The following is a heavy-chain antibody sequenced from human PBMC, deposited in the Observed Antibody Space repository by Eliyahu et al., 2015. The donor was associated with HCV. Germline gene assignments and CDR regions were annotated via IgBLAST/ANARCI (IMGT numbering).Heavy chain of an antibody. Sequence: QVQLVESGGGVVQPGRSLRLSCAASGFTFXXYGMHWVLQAPGKGLEWVAVIWYDGSNKYYADSVKGRFTISRDNSKNTLYLQMNSLRAEDTAVYYCARVVAATSKSYYFDYWGQGTLVTVSS. CDR3: ARVVAATSKSYYFDY. CDR2: IWYDGSNK. V-gene: IGHV3-33*08. D-gene: IGHD2-15*01. CDR1: GFTFXXYG. J-gene: IGHJ4*02.